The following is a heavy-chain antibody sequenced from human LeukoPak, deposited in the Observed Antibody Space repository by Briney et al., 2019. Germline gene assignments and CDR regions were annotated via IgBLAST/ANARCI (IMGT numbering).Heavy chain of an antibody. CDR3: AKDIGYSYGYGLDY. CDR1: GFTFDDYA. J-gene: IGHJ4*02. V-gene: IGHV3-9*03. D-gene: IGHD5-18*01. CDR2: ISWNSGGI. Sequence: GRSLRLSCAASGFTFDDYAMHWVRQAPGKGLEWVSGISWNSGGIGYADSVEGRFTISRDNAKNSLYLQMNSLRAEDMALYFCAKDIGYSYGYGLDYWGQGTLVTVSS.